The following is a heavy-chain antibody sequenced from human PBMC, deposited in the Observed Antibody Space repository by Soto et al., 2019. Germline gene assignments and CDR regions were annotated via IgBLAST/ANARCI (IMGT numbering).Heavy chain of an antibody. Sequence: ASVKVSCKASGYTFTSYGISWVRQAPGQGLEWMGRISAYNGNTNYAQKLQGRVTMTTDTSTSTAYMELRSLRSDDTAVYYCARASKGGYYDILTGLNWFDPWGQGTLVTVSS. D-gene: IGHD3-9*01. CDR2: ISAYNGNT. J-gene: IGHJ5*02. CDR1: GYTFTSYG. V-gene: IGHV1-18*01. CDR3: ARASKGGYYDILTGLNWFDP.